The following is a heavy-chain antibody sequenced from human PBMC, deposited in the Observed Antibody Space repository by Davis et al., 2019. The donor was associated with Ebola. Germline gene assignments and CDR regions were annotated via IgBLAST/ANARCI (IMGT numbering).Heavy chain of an antibody. CDR2: MNPNSGNT. Sequence: ASVKVSCKASGYTFTTYDINWVRQATGQGLEWMGWMNPNSGNTGYAQKFQGRVTMTRDTSITTAYMELNSLSSDDTAVYYCTRGIARRCYGSWFDTWGQGTPVTVSS. CDR1: GYTFTTYD. CDR3: TRGIARRCYGSWFDT. J-gene: IGHJ5*02. D-gene: IGHD4-17*01. V-gene: IGHV1-8*01.